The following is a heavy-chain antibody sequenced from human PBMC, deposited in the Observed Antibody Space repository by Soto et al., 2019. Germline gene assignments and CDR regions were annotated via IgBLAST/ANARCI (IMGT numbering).Heavy chain of an antibody. J-gene: IGHJ3*02. CDR3: ARDLRITFGGVRVWDAFDI. D-gene: IGHD3-16*01. V-gene: IGHV3-53*01. Sequence: EVQLVESGGGLIQPGGSLRLSCAASGFTVSSNYMSWVRQAPGKGLEWVSVIYSGGSTYYADSVKGRFTISRDNSKNTLYLQMTSLRAEDTAVYYCARDLRITFGGVRVWDAFDIWGQGTMVTVSS. CDR2: IYSGGST. CDR1: GFTVSSNY.